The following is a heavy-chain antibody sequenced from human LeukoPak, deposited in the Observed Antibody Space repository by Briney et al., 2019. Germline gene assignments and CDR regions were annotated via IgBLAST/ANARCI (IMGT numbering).Heavy chain of an antibody. CDR2: ISWNSGSI. Sequence: PGGSLRLSCAASGFTFDHYAMHWVRQAPGKGLEWVSGISWNSGSIGYADSVKGRFTISRDNAKNSLYLQMNSLRAEATALYYCAKGYGGVMTEFDYWGQGTLLTVSS. CDR3: AKGYGGVMTEFDY. D-gene: IGHD3-16*01. J-gene: IGHJ4*02. CDR1: GFTFDHYA. V-gene: IGHV3-9*01.